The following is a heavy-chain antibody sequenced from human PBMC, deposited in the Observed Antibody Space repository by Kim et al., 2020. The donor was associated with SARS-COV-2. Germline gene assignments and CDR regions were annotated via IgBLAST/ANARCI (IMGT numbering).Heavy chain of an antibody. CDR3: ARDPSDYTLRYYFDY. CDR1: GFTFSSYG. J-gene: IGHJ4*02. CDR2: IWYDGSNK. D-gene: IGHD2-2*02. Sequence: GGSLRLSCAASGFTFSSYGMHWVRQAPGKGLEWVAVIWYDGSNKYYADSVKGRFTISRDNSKNTLYLQMNSLRAEDTAVYYCARDPSDYTLRYYFDYWGQGTLVTVSS. V-gene: IGHV3-33*01.